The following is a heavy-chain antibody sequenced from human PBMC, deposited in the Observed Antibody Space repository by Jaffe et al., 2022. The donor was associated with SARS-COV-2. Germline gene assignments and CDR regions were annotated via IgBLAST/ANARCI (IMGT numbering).Heavy chain of an antibody. CDR3: ARGALGIAAAGTSNYYYYMDV. V-gene: IGHV4-34*01. D-gene: IGHD6-13*01. CDR2: INHSGST. J-gene: IGHJ6*03. Sequence: QVQLQQWGAGLLKPSETLSLTCAVYGGSFSGYYWSWIRQPPGKGLEWIGEINHSGSTNYNPSLKSRVTISVDTSKNQFSLKLSSVTAADTAVYYCARGALGIAAAGTSNYYYYMDVWGKGTTVTVSS. CDR1: GGSFSGYY.